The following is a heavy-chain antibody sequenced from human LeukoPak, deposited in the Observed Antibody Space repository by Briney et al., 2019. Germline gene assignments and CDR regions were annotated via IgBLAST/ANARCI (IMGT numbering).Heavy chain of an antibody. J-gene: IGHJ4*02. D-gene: IGHD6-13*01. CDR1: GFTVSSNY. V-gene: IGHV3-53*05. CDR3: ARESPSSSWIDY. Sequence: PGGSLRLSCAASGFTVSSNYMSWVRQAPGKGLEWVSVIYSGGSTYYADSVKGRFTISRDNSKNTLYLQMNSLRAEDTAVYYCARESPSSSWIDYWGQGTLVTVSS. CDR2: IYSGGST.